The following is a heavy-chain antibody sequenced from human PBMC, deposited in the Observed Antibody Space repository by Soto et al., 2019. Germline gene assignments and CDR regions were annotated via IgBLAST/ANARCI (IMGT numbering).Heavy chain of an antibody. J-gene: IGHJ5*02. D-gene: IGHD2-2*01. CDR2: IYYTGIT. CDR3: ARLGDQLLDNWFDP. Sequence: QVQLQESGPGLVKPSQTLSLTCTVSGDSISSGGYYWSWIRQQPGKGLEWIGYIYYTGITNYDSSLKRRATMSVDTSKNQFSLKLASVTAADTAVYFCARLGDQLLDNWFDPWGQGTLVAVSS. V-gene: IGHV4-31*03. CDR1: GDSISSGGYY.